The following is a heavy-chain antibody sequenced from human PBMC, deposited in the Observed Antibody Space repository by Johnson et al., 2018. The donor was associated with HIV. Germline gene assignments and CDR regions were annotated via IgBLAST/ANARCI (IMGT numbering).Heavy chain of an antibody. J-gene: IGHJ3*02. CDR3: ATDIRSGYGAERGALDN. Sequence: SVKGRFIISRDNANNSLYLQMNSLRAEDTALYYCATDIRSGYGAERGALDNWGQGTMVTVSS. D-gene: IGHD5-12*01. V-gene: IGHV3-9*01.